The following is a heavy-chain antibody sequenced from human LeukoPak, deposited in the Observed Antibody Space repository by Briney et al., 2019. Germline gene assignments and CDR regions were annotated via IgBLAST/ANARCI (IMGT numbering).Heavy chain of an antibody. Sequence: SETLSLTCTVSGGSIRSAAYYWGWIRQPPGKGLEWIGNIYYSGSTYYNPSLKGRVTISVDTSKNQFSLKVRSVTAADTAVYYCARQGGSPHWFDPWGQGTLVTVSS. D-gene: IGHD1-26*01. CDR3: ARQGGSPHWFDP. CDR2: IYYSGST. V-gene: IGHV4-39*01. J-gene: IGHJ5*02. CDR1: GGSIRSAAYY.